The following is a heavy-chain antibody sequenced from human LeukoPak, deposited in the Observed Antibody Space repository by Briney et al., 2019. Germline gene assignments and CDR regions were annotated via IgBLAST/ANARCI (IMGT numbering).Heavy chain of an antibody. D-gene: IGHD2-15*01. CDR1: GFTFSSYW. CDR3: ARGGLPVVVAATQGWFDP. V-gene: IGHV3-7*01. Sequence: GGSLRLSCAASGFTFSSYWMSWVRQAPGKGLEWAANIKQDGSEKYYVDSVKGRFTISRDNAKNSLYLQMNSLRAEDTAVYYCARGGLPVVVAATQGWFDPWGQGTLVTVSS. J-gene: IGHJ5*02. CDR2: IKQDGSEK.